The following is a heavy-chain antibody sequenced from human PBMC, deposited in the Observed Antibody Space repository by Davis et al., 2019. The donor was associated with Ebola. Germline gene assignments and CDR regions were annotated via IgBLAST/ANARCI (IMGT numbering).Heavy chain of an antibody. V-gene: IGHV3-21*01. J-gene: IGHJ4*02. CDR1: TFTFSSYS. CDR2: ISSSSSYI. D-gene: IGHD1-26*01. CDR3: ARESGPSFFDY. Sequence: GESLKISCAVSTFTFSSYSMNWVRQAPGKGLEWVSSISSSSSYIYYADSVKGRFTISRDNAKNSLYLQMNSLRAEDTAVYYCARESGPSFFDYWGQGTLVTVSS.